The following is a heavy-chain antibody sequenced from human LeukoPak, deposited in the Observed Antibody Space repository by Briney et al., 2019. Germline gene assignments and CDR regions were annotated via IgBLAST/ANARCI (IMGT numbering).Heavy chain of an antibody. J-gene: IGHJ6*03. Sequence: ASVKVSCKASGYTFTSYGISWVRQAPGQGLEWMGWISAYNGNTNYAQKVQGRVTMTTDTSTSTAYMELRSLRSDDTAVYYCAKEGYYYDSSGYYSDYYYYMDVWGKGTTVTVSS. D-gene: IGHD3-22*01. CDR3: AKEGYYYDSSGYYSDYYYYMDV. CDR2: ISAYNGNT. CDR1: GYTFTSYG. V-gene: IGHV1-18*01.